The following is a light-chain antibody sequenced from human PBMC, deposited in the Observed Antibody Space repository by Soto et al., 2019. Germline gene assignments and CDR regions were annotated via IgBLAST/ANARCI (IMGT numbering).Light chain of an antibody. CDR2: DVT. CDR1: SSDVGSYNR. Sequence: QSALTQPPSVSGSPGQSVAISCTGTSSDVGSYNRVAWYQQPPGTAPKLIIYDVTNRPSGVPDRFSGSKSGNTASLTISGLQAEDEADYYFNSFTTSSTYVSGTGTKLTVL. V-gene: IGLV2-18*02. CDR3: NSFTTSSTYV. J-gene: IGLJ1*01.